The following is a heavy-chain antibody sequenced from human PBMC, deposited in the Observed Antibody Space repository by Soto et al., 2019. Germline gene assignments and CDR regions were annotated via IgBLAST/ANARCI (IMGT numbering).Heavy chain of an antibody. CDR3: ARGQNYIWGSYRYTGRYFDY. J-gene: IGHJ4*02. V-gene: IGHV4-34*01. CDR2: INHSGST. D-gene: IGHD3-16*02. CDR1: GGSFSGYY. Sequence: SETLSLTCAVYGGSFSGYYWSWIRQPPGKGLEWIGEINHSGSTNYNPSLKSRVTISVDTSKNQFSLKLSSVTAADTAVYYCARGQNYIWGSYRYTGRYFDYWGQGTLVTVSS.